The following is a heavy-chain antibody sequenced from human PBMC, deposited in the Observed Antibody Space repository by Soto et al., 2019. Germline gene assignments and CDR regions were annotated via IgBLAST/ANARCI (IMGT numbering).Heavy chain of an antibody. CDR2: IYYSGST. Sequence: PSETLSLTCTASGCSISSYYWSWIRQPPGKGLEWIGYIYYSGSTNYNPSLKSRVTISVDTSKNQFSLKLSSVTAADTAVYYCARGSGYSYGYYYYYGMDVWGQGTTVTVSS. CDR3: ARGSGYSYGYYYYYGMDV. CDR1: GCSISSYY. V-gene: IGHV4-59*01. D-gene: IGHD5-18*01. J-gene: IGHJ6*02.